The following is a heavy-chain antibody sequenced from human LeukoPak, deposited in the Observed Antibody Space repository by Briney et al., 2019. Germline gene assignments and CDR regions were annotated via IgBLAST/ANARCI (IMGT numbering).Heavy chain of an antibody. CDR1: GDIVSSHLVS. CDR3: ARAVSGRFDF. D-gene: IGHD3-10*01. V-gene: IGHV6-1*01. Sequence: SQTLSLTCALSGDIVSSHLVSWNWIRQSPSRGLQWLGSTYYTSKSSNAYPVSVKSRLPINPATSRNQFSLQLKSAPPEDTALYFCARAVSGRFDFWGQGTLVTVSS. CDR2: TYYTSKSSN. J-gene: IGHJ5*01.